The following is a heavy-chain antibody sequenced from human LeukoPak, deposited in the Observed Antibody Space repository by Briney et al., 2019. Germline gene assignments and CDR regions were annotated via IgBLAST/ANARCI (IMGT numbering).Heavy chain of an antibody. CDR3: AKDSLPYYYDSSGYSDY. CDR1: GFTFSSYA. V-gene: IGHV3-23*01. CDR2: ISGSGGST. J-gene: IGHJ4*02. D-gene: IGHD3-22*01. Sequence: GGSLRLSCAVSGFTFSSYAMSWVRQAPGKGLEWVSAISGSGGSTYYADSVKGRFTISRDNSKNTLYLQMNSLRAEDTAVYYCAKDSLPYYYDSSGYSDYWGQGTLVTVSS.